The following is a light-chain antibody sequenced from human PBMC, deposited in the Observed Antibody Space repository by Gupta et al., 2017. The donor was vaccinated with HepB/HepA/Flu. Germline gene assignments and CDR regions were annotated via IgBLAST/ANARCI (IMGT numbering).Light chain of an antibody. V-gene: IGKV1-9*01. Sequence: DIELTHSPSFLSASLGHRATITGLASHGIRSYLAWYQQKPGKAPKLSLFAASSLQRGVPSRFSGSGSGTDFTLTISSLQPEDFATYYFEQRNSYPYTFGQGTKMEIK. CDR2: AAS. CDR3: EQRNSYPYT. CDR1: HGIRSY. J-gene: IGKJ2*01.